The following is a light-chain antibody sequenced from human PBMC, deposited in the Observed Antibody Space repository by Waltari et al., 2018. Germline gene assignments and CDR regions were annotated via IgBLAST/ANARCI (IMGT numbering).Light chain of an antibody. CDR3: SSYATASALMV. CDR2: DVT. CDR1: TPDLGTYEY. Sequence: QSALTQPASVSGSLGQSVTISCTGSTPDLGTYEYVSWYPQHPGKAPKLIIFDVTNPPSGISTRFSGSKSGDTASLTISALQAEDEADYHCSSYATASALMVFGGGTRLTVL. V-gene: IGLV2-14*03. J-gene: IGLJ2*01.